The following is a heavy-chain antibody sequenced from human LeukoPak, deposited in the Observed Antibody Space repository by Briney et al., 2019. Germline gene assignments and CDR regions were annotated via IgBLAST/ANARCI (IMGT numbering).Heavy chain of an antibody. D-gene: IGHD2-2*01. J-gene: IGHJ6*02. CDR1: GYTFTGYY. V-gene: IGHV1-2*02. CDR3: ARVVQRDAHYYYHAMDV. CDR2: INPNSGGT. Sequence: ASVKVSCKASGYTFTGYYMHWVRQAPGQGLEWMGWINPNSGGTNYAQKFQGRVTMTRDTSISTAYMELSRLRSDDTAVYYCARVVQRDAHYYYHAMDVWGQGTTVTVSS.